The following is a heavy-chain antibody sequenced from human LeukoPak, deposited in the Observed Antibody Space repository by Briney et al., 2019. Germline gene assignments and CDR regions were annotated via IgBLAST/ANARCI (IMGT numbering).Heavy chain of an antibody. CDR3: AREHDSMVRYYCGMGV. CDR2: ISAYNGDT. J-gene: IGHJ6*02. D-gene: IGHD3-22*01. Sequence: GASVKVSCKASGYTFNKYGISWVRQAPGQGLEWMGWISAYNGDTNYAQKFQARVTLTTDISTSTAYMEVRSLRSDDTAVYYCAREHDSMVRYYCGMGVWGQGTTVTVSS. CDR1: GYTFNKYG. V-gene: IGHV1-18*01.